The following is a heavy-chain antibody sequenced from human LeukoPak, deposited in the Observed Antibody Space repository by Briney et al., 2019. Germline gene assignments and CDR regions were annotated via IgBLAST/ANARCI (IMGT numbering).Heavy chain of an antibody. D-gene: IGHD3-22*01. V-gene: IGHV1-46*01. J-gene: IGHJ5*02. Sequence: ASVKVSCKASGYTFTSYYMHWVRQAPGQGLEWMGIINPSGGSTSYAQKFQGRVTMTRDTSTSTVYMELSSLRSEDAAVYYCARETGYYYDSSGYPSWFDPWGQGTLVTVSS. CDR3: ARETGYYYDSSGYPSWFDP. CDR1: GYTFTSYY. CDR2: INPSGGST.